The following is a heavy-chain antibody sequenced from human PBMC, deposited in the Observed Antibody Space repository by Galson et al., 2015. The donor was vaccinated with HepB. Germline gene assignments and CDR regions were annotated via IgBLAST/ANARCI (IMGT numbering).Heavy chain of an antibody. D-gene: IGHD3-9*01. CDR1: GYTFTSYG. CDR3: ARDYDILTGYYSFDY. J-gene: IGHJ4*02. CDR2: ISAYNGNT. Sequence: SVKVSCKASGYTFTSYGISWVRQAPGQGLEWMGWISAYNGNTNYAQKLQGRVTMTTDTSTSTAYMELRSLRSDDTAVYYCARDYDILTGYYSFDYWGQGTLVTVSS. V-gene: IGHV1-18*01.